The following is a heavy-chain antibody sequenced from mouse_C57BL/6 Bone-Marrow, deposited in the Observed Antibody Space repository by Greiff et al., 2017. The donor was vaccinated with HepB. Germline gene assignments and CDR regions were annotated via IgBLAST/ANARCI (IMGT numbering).Heavy chain of an antibody. CDR2: SRNKANDYTT. J-gene: IGHJ3*01. CDR1: GFTFSDFY. V-gene: IGHV7-1*01. D-gene: IGHD1-1*01. CDR3: ARSQGYGSSYGFAY. Sequence: EVMLVESGGGLVQSGRSLRLSCATSGFTFSDFYMEWVRQAPGKGLEWIAASRNKANDYTTEYSASVKGRFIVSRDTSQSILYLQMNALRAEDTAIYYCARSQGYGSSYGFAYWGQGTLVTVSA.